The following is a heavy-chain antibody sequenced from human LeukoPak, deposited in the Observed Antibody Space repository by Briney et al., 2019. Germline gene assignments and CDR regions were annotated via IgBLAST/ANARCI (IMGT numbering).Heavy chain of an antibody. CDR3: ARARRAELERSY. Sequence: ASVKVSCKASGYTFTGYYMHWVRQAPGQGLEWMGWINPNSGGTNYAQKFQVRVTMTRDTSISTAYMELSRLRSDNTAVYYCARARRAELERSYWGQGTLVTVSS. D-gene: IGHD1-1*01. V-gene: IGHV1-2*02. CDR2: INPNSGGT. J-gene: IGHJ4*02. CDR1: GYTFTGYY.